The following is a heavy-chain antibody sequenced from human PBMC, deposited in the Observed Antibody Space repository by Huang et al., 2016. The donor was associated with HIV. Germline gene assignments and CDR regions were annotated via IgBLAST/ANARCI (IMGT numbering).Heavy chain of an antibody. CDR3: AREGNAFDI. Sequence: QVQLQESGPGLVKPSETLLLTCTVSGASISSGTYFWSWIRQSPGKVLEWIGYIFYTGNTYYNPSLESRPTISLDTSKNQFSLKLSSVTAADTAVYYCAREGNAFDIWGQGTMVTVSS. V-gene: IGHV4-30-4*08. J-gene: IGHJ3*02. D-gene: IGHD3-10*01. CDR1: GASISSGTYF. CDR2: IFYTGNT.